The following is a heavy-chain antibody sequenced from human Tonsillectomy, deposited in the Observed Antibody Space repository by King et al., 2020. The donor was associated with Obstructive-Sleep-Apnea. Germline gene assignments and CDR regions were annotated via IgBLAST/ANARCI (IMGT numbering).Heavy chain of an antibody. V-gene: IGHV3-48*04. CDR1: GFTFSSYS. CDR2: ISSSSSTI. CDR3: GSYSGSQEDY. J-gene: IGHJ4*02. D-gene: IGHD1-26*01. Sequence: VQLVESGGGLVQPGGSLRLSCAASGFTFSSYSMNWVRQAPGKGLEWVSYISSSSSTIYYADSVKRRFTISRDNAKNSLYLQMNSLRAEDTAVYYCGSYSGSQEDYWGQGTLVTVSS.